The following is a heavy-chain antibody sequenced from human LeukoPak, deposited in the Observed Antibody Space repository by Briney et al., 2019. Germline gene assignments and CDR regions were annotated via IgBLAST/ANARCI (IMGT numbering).Heavy chain of an antibody. CDR1: AFTFSSHG. J-gene: IGHJ6*04. Sequence: PGRSLRLSCAASAFTFSSHGMHWVRQGPGKGLEWVAVISFDGSKTYYADSVKGRFTISRDNSKNTLYLQMNSLRAEDTAVYYCAKGQIAVAGYYYYGMDVWGKGATVTVSS. CDR3: AKGQIAVAGYYYYGMDV. CDR2: ISFDGSKT. D-gene: IGHD6-19*01. V-gene: IGHV3-30*18.